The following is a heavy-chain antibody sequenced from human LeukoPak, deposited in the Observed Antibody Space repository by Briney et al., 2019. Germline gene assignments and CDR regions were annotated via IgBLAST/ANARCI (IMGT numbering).Heavy chain of an antibody. J-gene: IGHJ4*02. V-gene: IGHV3-21*01. D-gene: IGHD6-19*01. Sequence: GGSLRLSCAASGFTFSSYTMNWVRQAPGKELEWVSSISSSSSYIYFADSVKGRFTSSRDNAKNSLYLQMNSLRAEDTAVYYCARDRDGSGWHDYWGQGTLVTVSS. CDR2: ISSSSSYI. CDR3: ARDRDGSGWHDY. CDR1: GFTFSSYT.